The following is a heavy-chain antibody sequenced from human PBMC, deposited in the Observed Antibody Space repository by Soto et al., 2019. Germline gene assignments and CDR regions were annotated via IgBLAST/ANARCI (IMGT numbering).Heavy chain of an antibody. CDR2: INHSGST. Sequence: SETLSLTCAVYGGSFSGYYWSWIRQPPGKGLEWIGEINHSGSTNYNPSLKSRVTISVDTSKNQFSLKLSSVTAADTAVYYCARGPESVVVPAAIESYYYYYMDVWGKGTTVTVSS. J-gene: IGHJ6*03. V-gene: IGHV4-34*01. CDR1: GGSFSGYY. CDR3: ARGPESVVVPAAIESYYYYYMDV. D-gene: IGHD2-2*01.